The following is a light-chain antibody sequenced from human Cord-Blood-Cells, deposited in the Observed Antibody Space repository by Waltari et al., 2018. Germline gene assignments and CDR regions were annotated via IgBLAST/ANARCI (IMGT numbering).Light chain of an antibody. CDR3: QTWGTGIWV. Sequence: QLVLTQSPSASASLGASVKPTCTLSSGHSSYAIAWPQQQPEKGPRYLMKLNSDGSHSKGDGIPDRFSGSSSGAERYLTISSLQSEDEADYYCQTWGTGIWVFGGGTKLTVL. V-gene: IGLV4-69*01. J-gene: IGLJ3*02. CDR1: SGHSSYA. CDR2: LNSDGSH.